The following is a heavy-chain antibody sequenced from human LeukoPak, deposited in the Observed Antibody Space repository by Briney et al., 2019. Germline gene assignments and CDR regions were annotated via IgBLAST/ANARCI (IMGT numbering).Heavy chain of an antibody. Sequence: GASVKVSCKASGYTFTGYYMHWVRQAPGQGLEWMGWINPNSGGTNYAQKFQGRVTMTRDTSISTAYMELSRLRSDDTAVYYRARSYPPYYDSSGYYYHYWGQGTLVTVSS. V-gene: IGHV1-2*02. J-gene: IGHJ4*02. CDR1: GYTFTGYY. D-gene: IGHD3-22*01. CDR3: ARSYPPYYDSSGYYYHY. CDR2: INPNSGGT.